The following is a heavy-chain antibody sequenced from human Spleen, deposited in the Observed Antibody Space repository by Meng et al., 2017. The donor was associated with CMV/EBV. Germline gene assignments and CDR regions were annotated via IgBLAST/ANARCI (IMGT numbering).Heavy chain of an antibody. Sequence: GSLKISCAACGFTFSSYDMHWVRQATGKGLEWVSAIGTAGDTYYPGSVKGQFTISRENAKNSLYLQMNSLRAEDTAVYYCARETSYNFDYWGQGTLVTVSS. CDR3: ARETSYNFDY. V-gene: IGHV3-13*03. CDR2: IGTAGDT. CDR1: GFTFSSYD. J-gene: IGHJ4*02.